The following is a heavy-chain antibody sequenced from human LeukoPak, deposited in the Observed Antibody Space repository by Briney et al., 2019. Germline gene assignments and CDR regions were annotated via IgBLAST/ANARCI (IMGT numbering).Heavy chain of an antibody. CDR2: MNPNSGNT. D-gene: IGHD2-2*01. CDR1: GYTFTSYD. V-gene: IGHV1-8*01. J-gene: IGHJ6*03. Sequence: ASVKVSCKASGYTFTSYDTNWVRQATGQGLEWMGWMNPNSGNTGYAQKFQGRVTMTRNTSISTAYMELSSLRSEDTAVYFCARKGPANYYYYYMDVWGKGTTVTVSS. CDR3: ARKGPANYYYYYMDV.